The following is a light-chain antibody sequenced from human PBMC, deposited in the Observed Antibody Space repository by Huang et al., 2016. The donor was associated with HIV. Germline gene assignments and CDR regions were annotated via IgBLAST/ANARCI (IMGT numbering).Light chain of an antibody. V-gene: IGKV3-11*01. CDR3: QQRSKD. CDR1: EGVSNS. J-gene: IGKJ4*01. Sequence: EVVLTQSPATLSLSPGERATLSCRASEGVSNSLAWYQQKPGPAPRLLIYDASNRATGIPARFSGSGSGTDFTLTISSLEPEDFAVYYCQQRSKDFGGGTKVEIK. CDR2: DAS.